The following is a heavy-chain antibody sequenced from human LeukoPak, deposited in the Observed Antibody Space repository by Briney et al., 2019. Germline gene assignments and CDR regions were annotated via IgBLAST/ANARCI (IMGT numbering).Heavy chain of an antibody. D-gene: IGHD3-22*01. V-gene: IGHV4-59*01. J-gene: IGHJ4*02. CDR3: ARGGPYYDSSGYHFDY. CDR2: IYYSGST. CDR1: GGSISSYY. Sequence: SETLSLTCTVSGGSISSYYWSWIRQPPGKGLEWSGYIYYSGSTNYNPSLKSRVTISVGTSKNQFSLKLSSVTAADTAVYYCARGGPYYDSSGYHFDYWGQGTLVTVSS.